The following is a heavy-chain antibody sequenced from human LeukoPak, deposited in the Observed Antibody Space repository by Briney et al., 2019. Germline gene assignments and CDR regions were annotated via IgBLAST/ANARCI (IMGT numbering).Heavy chain of an antibody. D-gene: IGHD5-18*01. J-gene: IGHJ5*02. Sequence: GASVKVSCKASGGTFSSYAISWVRQAPGQGLEWMGGIIPIFGTANYAQKFQGRVTITADESTSTAYMELSSLRSEDTAVYYCAREGDTAKQSNCSDPGGRGPLVTVSS. CDR1: GGTFSSYA. CDR2: IIPIFGTA. V-gene: IGHV1-69*01. CDR3: AREGDTAKQSNCSDP.